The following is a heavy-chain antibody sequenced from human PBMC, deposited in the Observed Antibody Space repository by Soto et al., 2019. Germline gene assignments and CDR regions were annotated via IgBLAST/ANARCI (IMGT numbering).Heavy chain of an antibody. D-gene: IGHD7-27*01. CDR2: ISASGGRT. CDR3: AKDLEVLSGRFES. J-gene: IGHJ4*02. CDR1: GFTFGDYA. V-gene: IGHV3-23*01. Sequence: PGGSLRLSCRASGFTFGDYAMAWVRQAPGKGLEWVSGISASGGRTYYADSAKGRFTISRDNSNNTLYLQMSSLRAEDTAVYYCAKDLEVLSGRFESWGQGALVTVSS.